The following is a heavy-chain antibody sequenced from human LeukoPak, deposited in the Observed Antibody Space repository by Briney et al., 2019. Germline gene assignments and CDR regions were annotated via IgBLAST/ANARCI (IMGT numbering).Heavy chain of an antibody. D-gene: IGHD6-19*01. CDR2: IYYSGST. CDR3: AREVSYSSGWSFDY. V-gene: IGHV4-59*12. Sequence: SETLSLTCTVSGGSISSYYWSWIRQPPGKGLEWIGYIYYSGSTNYNPSLKSRVTISVDTSKNQFSLKLSSVTAADTAVYYCAREVSYSSGWSFDYWGQGTLVTVSS. CDR1: GGSISSYY. J-gene: IGHJ4*02.